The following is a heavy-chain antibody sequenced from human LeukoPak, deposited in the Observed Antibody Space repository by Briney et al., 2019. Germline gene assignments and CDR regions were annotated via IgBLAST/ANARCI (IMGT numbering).Heavy chain of an antibody. CDR1: GFTFSSYW. Sequence: GSLRLSCAASGFTFSSYWMHWVRQAPGKGLVWVSRITSDGSTTSYADSVKGRFTISRDNAKNTLYLQMNSLRVEDTAVYYCARGNSHAFDIWGQGTMVTVSS. V-gene: IGHV3-74*01. CDR2: ITSDGSTT. CDR3: ARGNSHAFDI. J-gene: IGHJ3*02. D-gene: IGHD3-10*01.